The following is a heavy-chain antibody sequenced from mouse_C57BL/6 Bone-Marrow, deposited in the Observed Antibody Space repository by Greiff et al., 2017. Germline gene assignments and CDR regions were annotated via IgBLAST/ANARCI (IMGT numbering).Heavy chain of an antibody. Sequence: VQLQQSGAELVRPGASVKLSCTASGFNIKDDYMHWVKQRPEQGLEWIGWIDPENGDTEYASKFQGKATITADTSSNTAYLQLSSLTSEDTAVYYCTTVVATSRWYFGVWGTGTTVTVSS. V-gene: IGHV14-4*01. J-gene: IGHJ1*03. CDR3: TTVVATSRWYFGV. CDR1: GFNIKDDY. CDR2: IDPENGDT. D-gene: IGHD1-1*01.